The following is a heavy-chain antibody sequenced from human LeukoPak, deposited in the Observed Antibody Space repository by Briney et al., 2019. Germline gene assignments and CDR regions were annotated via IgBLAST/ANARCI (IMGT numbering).Heavy chain of an antibody. V-gene: IGHV1-2*02. J-gene: IGHJ5*02. Sequence: ASVKVSCKASGYTFTGYYMHWVRQAPGQGLEWMGWINPNSGGTNYAQKFQGRVTMTRDTSISTAYMELSRLRSDDTAVYYCARDWGDIVVVPAEPWFDPWGQGTLVTVSS. CDR3: ARDWGDIVVVPAEPWFDP. CDR1: GYTFTGYY. CDR2: INPNSGGT. D-gene: IGHD2-2*01.